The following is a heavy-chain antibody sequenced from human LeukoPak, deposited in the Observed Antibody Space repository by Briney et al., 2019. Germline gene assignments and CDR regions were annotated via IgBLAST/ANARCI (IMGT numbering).Heavy chain of an antibody. J-gene: IGHJ4*02. CDR1: GFAFSSSA. D-gene: IGHD6-19*01. V-gene: IGHV3-23*01. CDR2: ISATGMTI. CDR3: AKHLTVALRSFDY. Sequence: GGSLGLSCEASGFAFSSSAMSWVRQAPGEGLEWVSAISATGMTINYADSVKGRFTVSRDNSKNTLYLQMNSLRAEDTAVYYCAKHLTVALRSFDYWGQGTLVTVSS.